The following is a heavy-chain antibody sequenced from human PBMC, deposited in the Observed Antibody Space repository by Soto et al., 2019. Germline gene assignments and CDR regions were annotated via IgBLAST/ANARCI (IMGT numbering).Heavy chain of an antibody. D-gene: IGHD2-2*01. CDR3: AKEIVVAYYYYYGMDV. Sequence: PGGSLRLSCAASGFTFSSYGMHWVRQAPGKGLEWVAVISYDGSNKYYADSVKGRFTISRDNSKNTLYLQMNSLRAEDTAVYYCAKEIVVAYYYYYGMDVWGQGTTVTVSS. V-gene: IGHV3-30*18. CDR2: ISYDGSNK. J-gene: IGHJ6*02. CDR1: GFTFSSYG.